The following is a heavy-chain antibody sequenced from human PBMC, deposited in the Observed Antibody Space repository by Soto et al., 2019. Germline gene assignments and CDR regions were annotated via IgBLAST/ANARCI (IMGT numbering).Heavy chain of an antibody. Sequence: QVQLQQWGAGLLKPSETLSLTCAVYGGSFSGYYWSWIRQPPGKGLEWIGEINHSGSTNYNPSLKSRVTISVDTSKNQFSLKLSSVTAADTAVYYCARAGYCSSTSCYYYYGMDVWGQGTTVTVSS. D-gene: IGHD2-2*01. V-gene: IGHV4-34*01. CDR1: GGSFSGYY. CDR2: INHSGST. J-gene: IGHJ6*02. CDR3: ARAGYCSSTSCYYYYGMDV.